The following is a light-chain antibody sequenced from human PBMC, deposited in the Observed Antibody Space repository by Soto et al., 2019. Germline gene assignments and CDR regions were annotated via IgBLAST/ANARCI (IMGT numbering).Light chain of an antibody. CDR2: EVS. CDR3: SSYTSSTTGV. Sequence: QSALTQPASVSASPGQSITISCTGTSSDVGGYNYVSWYQQHPGKAPKLMIYEVSNRPSGVSNRFSGSKSGNTASLTISGLQAEDEADYYCSSYTSSTTGVFGGGTKVTVL. CDR1: SSDVGGYNY. J-gene: IGLJ3*02. V-gene: IGLV2-14*01.